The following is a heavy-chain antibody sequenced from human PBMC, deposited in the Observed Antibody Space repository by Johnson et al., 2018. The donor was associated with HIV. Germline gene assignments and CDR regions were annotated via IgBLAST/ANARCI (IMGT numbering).Heavy chain of an antibody. CDR3: ANALILDAFDI. Sequence: VQLVESGGGLVKPGGSLRLSCAASGFTVSSNYMSWVRQAPGKGLEWVSAIYSGGSRYYADSVKGRFTISRDNSKNTLYLQMSSLRAEDTAVYYCANALILDAFDIWGQGTMVTVSS. J-gene: IGHJ3*02. V-gene: IGHV3-53*01. CDR1: GFTVSSNY. D-gene: IGHD2-21*01. CDR2: IYSGGSR.